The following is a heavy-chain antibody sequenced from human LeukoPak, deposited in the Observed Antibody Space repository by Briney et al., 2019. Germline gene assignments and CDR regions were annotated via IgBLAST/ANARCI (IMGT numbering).Heavy chain of an antibody. J-gene: IGHJ4*02. CDR1: GFSFSSYT. Sequence: GGSLRLSCSASGFSFSSYTMTWVRQAPGKGPEWVSIISGGGDTTFYTDSVKGRFTISRDNSKNTLYLQMNSLRAEDTAVYYCAKDRYSSGWYPYYWGQGTLVTVSS. CDR2: ISGGGDTT. V-gene: IGHV3-23*01. D-gene: IGHD6-19*01. CDR3: AKDRYSSGWYPYY.